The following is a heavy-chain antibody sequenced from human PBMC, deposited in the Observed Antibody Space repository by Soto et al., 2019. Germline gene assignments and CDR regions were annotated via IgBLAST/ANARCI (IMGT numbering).Heavy chain of an antibody. D-gene: IGHD5-12*01. CDR2: ISYDGSNK. CDR1: GFTFSSYA. V-gene: IGHV3-30-3*01. J-gene: IGHJ6*02. CDR3: ARDYYRFNSGYGFSMDV. Sequence: QVQLVESGGGVVQPGRSLRLSCAASGFTFSSYAMHWVRQAPGKGLEWVAVISYDGSNKYYAYSVKGRFTISRDNSKNALYVDMNSLRAEDTAVYYCARDYYRFNSGYGFSMDVWGQGTTVTVSS.